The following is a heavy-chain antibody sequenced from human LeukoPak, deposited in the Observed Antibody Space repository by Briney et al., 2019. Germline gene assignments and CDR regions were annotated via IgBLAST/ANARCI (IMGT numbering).Heavy chain of an antibody. J-gene: IGHJ6*03. CDR3: ARDGMVRGDDIYYYYYMDV. Sequence: ASVKVSCKASGYTFTGYYMHWVRQAPGQGLEWMGWINPNSGGTNYAQKFQGRVTMTRDTSISTAYMELSRLRADDTAVYYCARDGMVRGDDIYYYYYMDVWGKGTTVTVSS. D-gene: IGHD3-10*01. CDR2: INPNSGGT. CDR1: GYTFTGYY. V-gene: IGHV1-2*02.